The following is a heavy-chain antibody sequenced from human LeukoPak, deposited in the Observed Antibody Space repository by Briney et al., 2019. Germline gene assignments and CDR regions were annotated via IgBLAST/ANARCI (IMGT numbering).Heavy chain of an antibody. CDR2: ISYDGSHE. Sequence: GGSLRLSCAASRFTFSSYGMHWVRQAPGKGLEWVALISYDGSHEYYPASVKGRFTISRDNSKNTLSLQMNSLRPEDTAVYYCAKDSSGWYHWFDPWGQGTLVTVSS. D-gene: IGHD6-19*01. CDR1: RFTFSSYG. V-gene: IGHV3-30*18. J-gene: IGHJ5*02. CDR3: AKDSSGWYHWFDP.